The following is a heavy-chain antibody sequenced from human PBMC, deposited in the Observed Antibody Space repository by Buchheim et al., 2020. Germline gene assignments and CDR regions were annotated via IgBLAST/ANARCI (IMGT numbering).Heavy chain of an antibody. CDR3: ARESLGIAAAGTPSCFDY. J-gene: IGHJ4*02. D-gene: IGHD6-13*01. CDR2: IWYDGSNK. V-gene: IGHV3-33*01. CDR1: GFTFSSYG. Sequence: QVQLVESGGGVVQPGRSLRLSCAASGFTFSSYGMHWVRQAPGKGLEWVAVIWYDGSNKYYADSVKGRFTISSANSKNTLYLQMNSLRAEDTAVYYCARESLGIAAAGTPSCFDYWGQGTL.